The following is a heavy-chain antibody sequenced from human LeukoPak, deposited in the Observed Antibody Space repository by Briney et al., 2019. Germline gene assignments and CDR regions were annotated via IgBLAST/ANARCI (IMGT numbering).Heavy chain of an antibody. CDR2: ISGSGGST. J-gene: IGHJ3*02. Sequence: PGASLRLSCAASGFAFSSYAMSWVRQAPGKGLEWVSAISGSGGSTYYADSVKGRFTISRDNSKNTLYPQMNSLRAEDTAVYYCAKSYGSGSYYAFDIWGQGTMVTVSS. D-gene: IGHD3-10*01. CDR1: GFAFSSYA. CDR3: AKSYGSGSYYAFDI. V-gene: IGHV3-23*01.